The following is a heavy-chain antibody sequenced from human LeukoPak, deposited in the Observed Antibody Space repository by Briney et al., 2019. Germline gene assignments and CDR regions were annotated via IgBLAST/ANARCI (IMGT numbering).Heavy chain of an antibody. Sequence: PGGSLRLSCAASGFTVSSNYMSWVRQAPGKGLEWVGCIHSRGNTYYNPSLKSRVTISIDTSKNQFSLELRSVTAADTAIYFCARGYFDTSGYSNPFDFWGQGTLVTVSS. CDR1: GFTVSSNY. V-gene: IGHV4-4*09. J-gene: IGHJ4*02. D-gene: IGHD3-22*01. CDR3: ARGYFDTSGYSNPFDF. CDR2: IHSRGNT.